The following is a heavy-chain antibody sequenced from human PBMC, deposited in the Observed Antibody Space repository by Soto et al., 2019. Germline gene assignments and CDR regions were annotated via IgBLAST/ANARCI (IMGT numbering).Heavy chain of an antibody. J-gene: IGHJ4*02. D-gene: IGHD5-18*01. CDR1: GFTFDDYA. CDR2: ISWNSDSI. CDR3: AKKSSFGYQGFDH. Sequence: EVQLVVSGGGLVQPGRSLRLSCVASGFTFDDYAMRWVRQVPGKGLEWVSDISWNSDSIGYADSVKGRFTISRDNAKNPLDLQMDSPGPEDTALYYCAKKSSFGYQGFDHWGQGTLVTVSS. V-gene: IGHV3-9*01.